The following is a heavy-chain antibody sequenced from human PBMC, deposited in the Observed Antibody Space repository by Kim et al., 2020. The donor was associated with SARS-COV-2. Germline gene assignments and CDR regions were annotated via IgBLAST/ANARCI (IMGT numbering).Heavy chain of an antibody. V-gene: IGHV3-23*01. CDR3: AKARTGYSGYDLEWVFDY. CDR2: ISGSGGST. Sequence: GGSLRLSCAASGFTFSSYAMSWVRQAPGKGLEWVSAISGSGGSTYYADSVKGRFTISRDNSKNTLYLQMNSLRAEDTAVYYCAKARTGYSGYDLEWVFDYWGQGTLVTVSS. J-gene: IGHJ4*02. D-gene: IGHD5-12*01. CDR1: GFTFSSYA.